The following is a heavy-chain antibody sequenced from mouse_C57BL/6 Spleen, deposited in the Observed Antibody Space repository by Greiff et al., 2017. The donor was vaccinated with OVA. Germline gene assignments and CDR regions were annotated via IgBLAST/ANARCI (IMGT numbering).Heavy chain of an antibody. CDR1: GYTFTSYW. D-gene: IGHD4-1*01. CDR2: IDPSDSYT. J-gene: IGHJ4*01. CDR3: ARKLGYAMDY. Sequence: VQLQQPGAELVLPGASVKLSCKASGYTFTSYWMHWVQQRPGPGLEWIGEIDPSDSYTNYNQKFKGKSTLTVDKSSSTAYMQLSSLTSEDSAVYYCARKLGYAMDYWGQGTSVTVSS. V-gene: IGHV1-69*01.